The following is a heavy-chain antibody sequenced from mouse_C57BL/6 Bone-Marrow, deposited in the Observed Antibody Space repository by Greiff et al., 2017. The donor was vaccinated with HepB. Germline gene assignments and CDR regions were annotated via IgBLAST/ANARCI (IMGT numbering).Heavy chain of an antibody. CDR3: ARGGYYVNSAWFAY. J-gene: IGHJ3*01. V-gene: IGHV1-64*01. Sequence: VQLQQPGAELVKPGASVKLSCKASGYTFTSYWMHWVKQRPGQGLEWIGMIHPNSGSTNYNEKFKSKATLTVDKSSRTAYMQLSILTSEDSAVYYCARGGYYVNSAWFAYWGQGTLVTVSA. D-gene: IGHD2-1*01. CDR2: IHPNSGST. CDR1: GYTFTSYW.